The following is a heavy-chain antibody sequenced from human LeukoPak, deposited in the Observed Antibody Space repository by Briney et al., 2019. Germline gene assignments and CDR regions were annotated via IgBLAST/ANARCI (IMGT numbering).Heavy chain of an antibody. J-gene: IGHJ4*02. D-gene: IGHD1-26*01. CDR1: GFTFSSYG. Sequence: GGSLRLSCAASGFTFSSYGMHWVRQAPGKGLEWVALIRYDGSNKYYADSVKGRFTISRDNSKNTLYLQMNSLRAEDTAVYYCANCEHEEWELLSFDYWGQGTLVTVSS. CDR2: IRYDGSNK. V-gene: IGHV3-30*02. CDR3: ANCEHEEWELLSFDY.